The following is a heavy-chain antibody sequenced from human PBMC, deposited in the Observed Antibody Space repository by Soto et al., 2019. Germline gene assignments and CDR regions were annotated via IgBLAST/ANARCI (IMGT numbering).Heavy chain of an antibody. CDR1: GGSISSYY. Sequence: SETLSLTCTVSGGSISSYYWSWIRQPPGKGLEWIGYIYYSGSTNYNPSLKSRVTISVDTSKNQFSLKLSSVTAADTAVYYCARRYSGYDSYYYYYMDVWGKGTTVTVSS. CDR3: ARRYSGYDSYYYYYMDV. CDR2: IYYSGST. D-gene: IGHD5-12*01. J-gene: IGHJ6*03. V-gene: IGHV4-59*08.